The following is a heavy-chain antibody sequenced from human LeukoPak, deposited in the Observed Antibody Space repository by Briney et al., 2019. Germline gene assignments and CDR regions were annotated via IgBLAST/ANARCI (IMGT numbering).Heavy chain of an antibody. CDR3: ARYSTFHVLRYFDV. V-gene: IGHV3-21*01. CDR2: ISSSSSYI. CDR1: GFTFSSYS. J-gene: IGHJ6*02. Sequence: GGSLRLSCAASGFTFSSYSMNWVRQAPGKGLEWVSSISSSSSYIYYANSVKGRFTISRDNAKNSLYLQMNSLRAEDTAVYYCARYSTFHVLRYFDVWGQGTTVTVSS. D-gene: IGHD3-9*01.